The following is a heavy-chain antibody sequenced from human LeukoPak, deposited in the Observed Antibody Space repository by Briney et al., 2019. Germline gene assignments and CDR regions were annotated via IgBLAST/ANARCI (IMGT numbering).Heavy chain of an antibody. D-gene: IGHD6-19*01. Sequence: GGSLRLSCAASGFTVSSNYMSWVRQAPGKGLEWVSAISGSGGSTYYADSVKGRFTISRDNSKNTLYLQMNSLRAEDTAVYYCAKGEIPIAVCFFDYWGQGTLVTVSS. J-gene: IGHJ4*02. CDR1: GFTVSSNY. V-gene: IGHV3-23*01. CDR2: ISGSGGST. CDR3: AKGEIPIAVCFFDY.